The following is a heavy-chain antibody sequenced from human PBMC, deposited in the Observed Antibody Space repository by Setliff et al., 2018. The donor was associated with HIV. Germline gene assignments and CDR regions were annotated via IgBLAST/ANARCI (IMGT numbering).Heavy chain of an antibody. J-gene: IGHJ6*02. V-gene: IGHV3-7*01. CDR3: TRKLAPGHGMDV. D-gene: IGHD3-3*02. CDR1: GFTFNNYW. CDR2: IKGDGSET. Sequence: TGGSLRLSCESSGFTFNNYWMSWVRQAPGKRPEWVANIKGDGSETYYVDFVKGRFTISRDNAKNSLYLQMDSLRVEDTTVYYCTRKLAPGHGMDVWGQGTTVTVSS.